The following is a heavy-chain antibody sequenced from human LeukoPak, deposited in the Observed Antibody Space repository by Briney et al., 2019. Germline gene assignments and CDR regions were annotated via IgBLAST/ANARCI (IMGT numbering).Heavy chain of an antibody. CDR2: ISYDGSNK. Sequence: GGSLRLSCAASGFTFSSYGMHWVRQAPGKGLEWVAVISYDGSNKYYADSVKGRFTISRDNSKNTLYLQMNSLRSDDTAVYYLARGLEEEGLGKKIDYWGPGTLVTVSS. V-gene: IGHV3-30*03. J-gene: IGHJ4*01. CDR1: GFTFSSYG. D-gene: IGHD6-19*01. CDR3: ARGLEEEGLGKKIDY.